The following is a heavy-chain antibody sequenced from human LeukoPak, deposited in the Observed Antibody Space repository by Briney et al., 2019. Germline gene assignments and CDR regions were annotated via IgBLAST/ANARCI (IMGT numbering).Heavy chain of an antibody. J-gene: IGHJ4*02. CDR2: INWNGDST. CDR3: AKTRPLDSSSWSHGDY. CDR1: GFTFDDYG. Sequence: GGSLRLSCAASGFTFDDYGMSWVRQAPGKGLEWVSGINWNGDSTGYGDSVKGRFTISRDNAKNSLYLQMNSLRAEDTAVYYCAKTRPLDSSSWSHGDYWGQGTLVTVSS. D-gene: IGHD6-13*01. V-gene: IGHV3-20*04.